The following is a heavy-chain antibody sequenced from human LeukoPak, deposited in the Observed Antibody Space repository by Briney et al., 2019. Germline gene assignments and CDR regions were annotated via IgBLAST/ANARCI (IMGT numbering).Heavy chain of an antibody. CDR3: ARGRKGTYYYGSGSYFFDY. J-gene: IGHJ4*02. D-gene: IGHD3-10*01. Sequence: SETLSLTCAVYGGSFSGYYWSWIRQPPGKGLEWIGEINHSGSTNYNPSLKSRVTISVDTSKNQFSLKLSSVTAADTAVYYCARGRKGTYYYGSGSYFFDYWGQGTLVTVSS. CDR1: GGSFSGYY. CDR2: INHSGST. V-gene: IGHV4-34*01.